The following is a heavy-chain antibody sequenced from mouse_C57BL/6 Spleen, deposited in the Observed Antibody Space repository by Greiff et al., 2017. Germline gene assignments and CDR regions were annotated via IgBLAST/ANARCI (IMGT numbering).Heavy chain of an antibody. Sequence: QVQLQQPGAELVKPGASVKVSCKASGYTFTSYWMHWVKQRPGQGLEWIGRIHPSDSDTNYNQKFKGKATLTVDKSSSTAYIQLSILTSEDSAVAYCAISRYDDLYFDYWGQGTTLTVSS. J-gene: IGHJ2*01. CDR2: IHPSDSDT. CDR1: GYTFTSYW. CDR3: AISRYDDLYFDY. V-gene: IGHV1-74*01. D-gene: IGHD2-3*01.